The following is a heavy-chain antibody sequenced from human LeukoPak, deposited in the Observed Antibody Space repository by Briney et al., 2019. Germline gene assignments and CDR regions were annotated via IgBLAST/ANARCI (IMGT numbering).Heavy chain of an antibody. CDR3: ARRAGAYSHPYDY. Sequence: PGGSLRLSCAASGFTFSNYWMHWVRQAPGKGLVWVSRINSDGSITSYADSVKGRFTISRDNAKNTLYLQMNSLRAEDTAVYYCARRAGAYSHPYDYWGQGTLVTVSS. CDR1: GFTFSNYW. V-gene: IGHV3-74*01. CDR2: INSDGSIT. D-gene: IGHD4/OR15-4a*01. J-gene: IGHJ4*02.